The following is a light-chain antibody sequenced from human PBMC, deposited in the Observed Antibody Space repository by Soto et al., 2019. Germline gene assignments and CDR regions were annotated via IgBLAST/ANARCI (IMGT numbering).Light chain of an antibody. V-gene: IGKV3-11*01. CDR2: DAS. CDR3: QQRSSWPPIT. J-gene: IGKJ5*01. Sequence: EIVLTQSPATLSLSPGERATLSCRASQSDTTYLAWYQQKPGQAPRLLVYDASNRATDIPVRFSGSGSGTDFTLTISSLEPEDSAVYYCQQRSSWPPITFGQGTRLEIK. CDR1: QSDTTY.